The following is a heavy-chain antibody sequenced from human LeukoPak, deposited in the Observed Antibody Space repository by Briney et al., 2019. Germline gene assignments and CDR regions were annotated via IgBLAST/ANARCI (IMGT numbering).Heavy chain of an antibody. D-gene: IGHD3-22*01. CDR2: IYYSGST. Sequence: SETLFLTCTVSGGSISSYYWSWIRQPPGKGLEWIGYIYYSGSTNYNPSLKSRVTISVDTSKNQFSLKLSSVTAADTAVYYCAKDRPNYYGSNGHYYKLNGDCWGQGTLVTVSS. CDR1: GGSISSYY. J-gene: IGHJ4*02. V-gene: IGHV4-59*01. CDR3: AKDRPNYYGSNGHYYKLNGDC.